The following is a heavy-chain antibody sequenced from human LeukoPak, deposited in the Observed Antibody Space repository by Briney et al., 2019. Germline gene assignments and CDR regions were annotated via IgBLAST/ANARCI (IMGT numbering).Heavy chain of an antibody. D-gene: IGHD3-22*01. CDR1: GGTFSSYA. CDR3: ARDRGYYDSSANGI. Sequence: GASVKVSCKASGGTFSSYAISWVRQAPGQGLEWMGGIIPIFGTANYAQKFQGRVTITADESTSTAYMELSSLRSEDTAVYYCARDRGYYDSSANGIWGQGTMVTVSS. CDR2: IIPIFGTA. J-gene: IGHJ3*02. V-gene: IGHV1-69*01.